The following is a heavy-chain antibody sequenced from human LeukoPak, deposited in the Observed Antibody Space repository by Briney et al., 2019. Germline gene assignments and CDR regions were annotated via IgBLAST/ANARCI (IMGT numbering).Heavy chain of an antibody. CDR3: ARESGWFDP. D-gene: IGHD3-3*01. V-gene: IGHV4-4*02. CDR1: GGSISSSNW. CDR2: IFHSGTT. J-gene: IGHJ5*02. Sequence: PSGTLSLTCAVSGGSISSSNWWSWVRQPPGKGLEWIGEIFHSGTTNFNPSLKSRVTISVDTSKNQFSLKLSSVTAADTAVYYCARESGWFDPWGQGTLVTVSS.